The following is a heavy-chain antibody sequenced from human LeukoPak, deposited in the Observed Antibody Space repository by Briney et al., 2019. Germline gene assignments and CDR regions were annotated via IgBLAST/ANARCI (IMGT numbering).Heavy chain of an antibody. CDR1: GYTFTGYY. CDR3: ARDLWFGELFFDY. CDR2: INPNSGGT. V-gene: IGHV1-2*02. J-gene: IGHJ4*02. D-gene: IGHD3-10*01. Sequence: GASVKVSCKASGYTFTGYYMHWVRQAPGQGLEWMGWINPNSGGTNYAQKFQGRVTMTRDTSISTAYMELSRLRSDDTAVYYCARDLWFGELFFDYWGQGTLVTVYS.